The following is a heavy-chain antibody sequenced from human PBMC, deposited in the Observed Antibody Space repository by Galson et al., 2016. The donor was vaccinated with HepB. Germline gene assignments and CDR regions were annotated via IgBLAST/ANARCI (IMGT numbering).Heavy chain of an antibody. V-gene: IGHV6-1*01. J-gene: IGHJ4*02. CDR3: ARDRTPQPGTLDY. D-gene: IGHD1-14*01. CDR2: TYYRSNWYN. Sequence: CAISGDSDSSNSAAWNWIRQSPSRGLEWLGRTYYRSNWYNDYALSVKSRIILNSDTSKNQFSLHLFSVTLEDTAVYYCARDRTPQPGTLDYWGQGILVTVS. CDR1: GDSDSSNSAA.